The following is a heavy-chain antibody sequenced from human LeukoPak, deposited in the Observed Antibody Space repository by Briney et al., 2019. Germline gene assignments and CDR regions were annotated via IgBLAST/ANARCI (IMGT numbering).Heavy chain of an antibody. CDR3: VRDGAVVTSGNYPWRYFQH. D-gene: IGHD3-10*01. V-gene: IGHV3-48*01. CDR1: GFTFSSYS. Sequence: PGGSLRLSCSASGFTFSSYSMNWVRQAPGKGQVWVSYIGNTGSTTYYADSVKGRFTISRDNAKNSLYLQMNTLRAEDTAVYYCVRDGAVVTSGNYPWRYFQHWGQGTLVTVSS. CDR2: IGNTGSTT. J-gene: IGHJ1*01.